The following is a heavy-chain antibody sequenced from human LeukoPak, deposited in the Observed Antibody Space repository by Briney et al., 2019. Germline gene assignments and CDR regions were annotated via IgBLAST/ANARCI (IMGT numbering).Heavy chain of an antibody. J-gene: IGHJ4*02. CDR2: IIPIFGTA. CDR3: ARTSGCGGDYYFSDFDY. D-gene: IGHD2-21*01. V-gene: IGHV1-69*13. Sequence: SVKVSCKASGGTFSSYAISWVRQAPGQGLEWMGGIIPIFGTANYAQKFQGRVTITADESTSTAYMELSSLRSEDTAVYYCARTSGCGGDYYFSDFDYWGQGTLVTVSS. CDR1: GGTFSSYA.